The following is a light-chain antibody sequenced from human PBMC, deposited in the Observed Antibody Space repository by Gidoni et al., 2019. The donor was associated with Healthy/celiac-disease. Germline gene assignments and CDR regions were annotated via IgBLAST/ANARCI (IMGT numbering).Light chain of an antibody. V-gene: IGKV3-20*01. J-gene: IGKJ3*01. CDR2: GAS. CDR1: QSVSRSY. CDR3: QQYGSSPLT. Sequence: EIVLTQSPGTLSLSPVERATLSCRASQSVSRSYLAWYQQKPGQAPRPLIYGASRRAPGIPDRFSGSGSGTDFTLTISRLEPEDFAVDYCQQYGSSPLTFGPGTKVEIK.